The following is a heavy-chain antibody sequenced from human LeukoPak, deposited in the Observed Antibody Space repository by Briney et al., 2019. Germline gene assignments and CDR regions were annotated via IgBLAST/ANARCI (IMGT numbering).Heavy chain of an antibody. CDR2: INHSGST. J-gene: IGHJ4*02. D-gene: IGHD3-16*02. CDR1: GYSISSGYY. Sequence: SETLSLTCTVSGYSISSGYYWSWIRQPPGKGLEWIGEINHSGSTNYNPSLKSRVTISVDTSKNQFSLKLSSVTAADTAVYYCARGPYDYVWGSYRYVGYLRYFDYWGQGTLVTVSS. CDR3: ARGPYDYVWGSYRYVGYLRYFDY. V-gene: IGHV4-38-2*02.